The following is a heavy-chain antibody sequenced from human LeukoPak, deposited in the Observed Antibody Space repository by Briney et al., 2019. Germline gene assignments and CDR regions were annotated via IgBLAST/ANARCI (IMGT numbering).Heavy chain of an antibody. Sequence: PGGSLRLSCAASGFTFSSYWMNWARQAPGKGLEWVSAISGSGGSTYYADSVKGRFTISRDNSKNTLYLQMNSLRAEDTAVYYCARGRPHSSSSLVGDWFDPWGQGTLVTVSS. D-gene: IGHD6-13*01. J-gene: IGHJ5*02. V-gene: IGHV3-23*01. CDR2: ISGSGGST. CDR1: GFTFSSYW. CDR3: ARGRPHSSSSLVGDWFDP.